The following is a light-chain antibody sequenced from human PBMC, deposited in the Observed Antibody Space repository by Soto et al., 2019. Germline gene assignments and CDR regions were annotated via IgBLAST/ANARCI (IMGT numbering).Light chain of an antibody. CDR3: SSYTSSDTPYV. CDR2: VNS. J-gene: IGLJ1*01. Sequence: QSALTQPASVSGSPGQSITISCTGTSSDVGDYKYVSWYQQHPDKAPKLIIFVNSNRPSGISNRFAASKSGNTASLTISGIQAEDGDDYYFSSYTSSDTPYVFGPGTKLTVL. CDR1: SSDVGDYKY. V-gene: IGLV2-14*01.